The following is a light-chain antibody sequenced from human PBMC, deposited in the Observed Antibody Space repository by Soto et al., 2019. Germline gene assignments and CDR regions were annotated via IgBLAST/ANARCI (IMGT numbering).Light chain of an antibody. J-gene: IGKJ1*01. CDR1: QSVSSKY. Sequence: EIVLTQSPGSLSLSPGERATLSCRASQSVSSKYLGWYQQKPGQAPRLLIYGASSRANGIPDRFSGSGSGTDFTLTISRMEPEDFAVYYCQQYGSSPPWTFGQGTKVEVK. CDR2: GAS. V-gene: IGKV3-20*01. CDR3: QQYGSSPPWT.